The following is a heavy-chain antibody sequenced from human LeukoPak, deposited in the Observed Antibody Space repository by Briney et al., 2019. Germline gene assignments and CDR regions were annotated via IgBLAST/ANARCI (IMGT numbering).Heavy chain of an antibody. CDR2: INPNSGDT. D-gene: IGHD4-17*01. CDR1: GYTFTGYY. V-gene: IGHV1-2*04. CDR3: AVVDGDYGTGDGSDI. Sequence: ASVKVSCKASGYTFTGYYMHWVRQAPGQGLEWMGWINPNSGDTNYAQKFQGWVTMTRDTSITTAYMELSRLRSDDTAVYYCAVVDGDYGTGDGSDIWGQGTMVTVSS. J-gene: IGHJ3*02.